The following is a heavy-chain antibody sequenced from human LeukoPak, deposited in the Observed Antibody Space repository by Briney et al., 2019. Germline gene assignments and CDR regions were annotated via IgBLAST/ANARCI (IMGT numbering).Heavy chain of an antibody. J-gene: IGHJ6*02. CDR1: GFTFDDYA. Sequence: GGSLRLSWAASGFTFDDYAMHWVRQAPGKGLEWVSGISWNSGTIGYVDSVKGRFTISRDNAKNSLYLQMNSLRAEDTALYYCTKGRGTPYYYGLDVWGQGTTVTVSS. CDR2: ISWNSGTI. V-gene: IGHV3-9*01. CDR3: TKGRGTPYYYGLDV.